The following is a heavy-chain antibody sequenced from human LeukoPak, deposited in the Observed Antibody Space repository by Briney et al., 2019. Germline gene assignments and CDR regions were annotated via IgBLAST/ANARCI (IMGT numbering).Heavy chain of an antibody. CDR2: INHSGST. J-gene: IGHJ1*01. V-gene: IGHV4-34*01. D-gene: IGHD6-19*01. CDR3: XXSQWLXSFFGESAEYFQH. CDR1: GGSFSGYY. Sequence: SETLSLTCAVYGGSFSGYYWSWIRQPPGKGLEWIGEINHSGSTNYYPSLKSRVTISVDTSKNQFSLKLSSVTAADTAVYYCXXSQWLXSFFGESAEYFQHWGQXTXVTVXS.